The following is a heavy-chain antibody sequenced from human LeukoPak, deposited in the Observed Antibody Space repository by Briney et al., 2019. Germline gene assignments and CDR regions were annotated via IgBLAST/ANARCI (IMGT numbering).Heavy chain of an antibody. CDR2: IYTSGST. CDR1: GGSISSYY. CDR3: ARGGHYYDSSGYPFDY. D-gene: IGHD3-22*01. V-gene: IGHV4-4*07. Sequence: SQTLSLTCTVSGGSISSYYWSWIRQPAGKGLEWIGRIYTSGSTNYNPSLKSRVTMSVDTSKNQFSLKLSSVTAADTAVYYCARGGHYYDSSGYPFDYWGQGTLVTVSS. J-gene: IGHJ4*02.